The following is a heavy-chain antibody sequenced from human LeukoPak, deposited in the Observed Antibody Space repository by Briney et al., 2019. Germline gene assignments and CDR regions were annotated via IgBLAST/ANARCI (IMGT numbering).Heavy chain of an antibody. CDR3: ARAGITMVRGLDAFDI. J-gene: IGHJ3*02. V-gene: IGHV3-9*03. Sequence: GGSLRLSCAASGFTFDDYAMHWVRQAPGKGLEWVSGISWNSGSIGYADSVKGRFTISRDNAKNSLYLQMNSLRAEDMALYYCARAGITMVRGLDAFDIWGQGTMVTVSS. D-gene: IGHD3-10*01. CDR2: ISWNSGSI. CDR1: GFTFDDYA.